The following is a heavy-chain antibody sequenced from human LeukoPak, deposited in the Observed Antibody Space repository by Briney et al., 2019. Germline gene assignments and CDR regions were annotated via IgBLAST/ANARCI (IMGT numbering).Heavy chain of an antibody. D-gene: IGHD6-19*01. CDR1: GFTFSSYA. Sequence: GGSLRLSCAASGFTFSSYALHWVLQAPGKGLEWVALISYDGSNKYYTDSVKGRFTISRDNSKNTLYLQMNTLRAEDTAVYYCARDSGQPWLVDYFDYWGQGTLVTVSS. V-gene: IGHV3-30*04. CDR2: ISYDGSNK. J-gene: IGHJ4*02. CDR3: ARDSGQPWLVDYFDY.